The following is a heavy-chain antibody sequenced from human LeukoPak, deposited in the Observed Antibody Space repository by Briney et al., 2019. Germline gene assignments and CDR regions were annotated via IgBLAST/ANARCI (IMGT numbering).Heavy chain of an antibody. Sequence: PGGSLRLSCAASGFTFSSYGMHWVRQAPGKGLEWVAVIWYGGSNKYYADSVKGRFTISRDNSKNTLYLQMNSLRADDTAVCYCAKDQAPIDGEWFAFDTWGQGTMVTVSS. CDR2: IWYGGSNK. CDR1: GFTFSSYG. J-gene: IGHJ3*02. V-gene: IGHV3-30*02. D-gene: IGHD3-3*01. CDR3: AKDQAPIDGEWFAFDT.